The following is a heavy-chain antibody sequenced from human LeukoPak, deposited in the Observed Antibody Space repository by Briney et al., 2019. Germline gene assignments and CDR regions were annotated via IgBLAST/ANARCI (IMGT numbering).Heavy chain of an antibody. Sequence: VASVKVSCKASGYTFTSYYMHWVRQAPGQGLEWMGIINPSGGSTSYAQKFQGRVTMTRDTSTSTVYMELSSLRSEDTAVYYCATASYYYGSGSYLDYWGQGTLVTVSS. V-gene: IGHV1-46*01. D-gene: IGHD3-10*01. CDR3: ATASYYYGSGSYLDY. J-gene: IGHJ4*02. CDR2: INPSGGST. CDR1: GYTFTSYY.